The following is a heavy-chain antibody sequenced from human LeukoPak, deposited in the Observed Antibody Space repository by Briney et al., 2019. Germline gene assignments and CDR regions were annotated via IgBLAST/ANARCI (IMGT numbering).Heavy chain of an antibody. CDR3: AREGLLCGGDCYRDAFDI. J-gene: IGHJ3*02. D-gene: IGHD2-21*02. CDR1: GDSISSYY. Sequence: PSETLSLTCTVSGDSISSYYWSWIRQPPGKGLEWIGYIYYSGSFNYNPSLKSRVTISVDTSKNQFSLKLNSVTAADTAVYYCAREGLLCGGDCYRDAFDIWGQRTMVTVSS. CDR2: IYYSGSF. V-gene: IGHV4-59*01.